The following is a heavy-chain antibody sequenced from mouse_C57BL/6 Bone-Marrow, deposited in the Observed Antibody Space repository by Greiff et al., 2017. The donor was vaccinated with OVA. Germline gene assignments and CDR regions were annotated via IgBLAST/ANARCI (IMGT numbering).Heavy chain of an antibody. V-gene: IGHV14-3*01. CDR1: GFHIKNTY. CDR3: ARGNYGSSFYAMDD. D-gene: IGHD1-1*01. J-gene: IGHJ4*01. Sequence: VQLQQSVAELVRPGASVKLSCTASGFHIKNTYMHWVKQRPEQGLEWIGRIDPANDNTKYAPKFQGTATMTADTSSNTAYLQLTSRSPEDTAVYGCARGNYGSSFYAMDDWGQGTSVTVSS. CDR2: IDPANDNT.